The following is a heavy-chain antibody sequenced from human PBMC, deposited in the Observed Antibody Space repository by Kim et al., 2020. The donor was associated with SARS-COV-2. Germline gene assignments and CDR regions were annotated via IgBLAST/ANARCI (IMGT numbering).Heavy chain of an antibody. D-gene: IGHD3-16*02. CDR3: AGKLHCGELSQNELYY. CDR1: GGSFSGYY. V-gene: IGHV4-34*01. CDR2: INHSGST. Sequence: SETLSLTCAVYGGSFSGYYWSWIRQPPGKGLEWIWEINHSGSTNYNPSLKSRVTITVDTSKNQISLKLSSVTAADTAAYYCAGKLHCGELSQNELYYWG. J-gene: IGHJ4*01.